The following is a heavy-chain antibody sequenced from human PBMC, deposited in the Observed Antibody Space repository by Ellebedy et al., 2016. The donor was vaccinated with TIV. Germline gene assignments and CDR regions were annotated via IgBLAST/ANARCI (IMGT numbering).Heavy chain of an antibody. V-gene: IGHV1-69*05. D-gene: IGHD6-13*01. Sequence: ASVKVSCKASGGTFSSYAISWVRQAPGQGLEWMGGIIPIFGTANYAQKFQGRVTMTRDTSINTAYMELSRLRSDDTAVFYCARVYSNSWLSAFDIWGQGTMVTVSS. J-gene: IGHJ3*02. CDR1: GGTFSSYA. CDR2: IIPIFGTA. CDR3: ARVYSNSWLSAFDI.